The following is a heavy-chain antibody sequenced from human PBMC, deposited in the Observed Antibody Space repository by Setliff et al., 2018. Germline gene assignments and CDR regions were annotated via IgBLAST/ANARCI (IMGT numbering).Heavy chain of an antibody. Sequence: ASVKVSCKASGGTFGSYAISWVRQAPGQGLEWMGGIIPIFGTVNYAQKFQGRVILTADKSTNTAYMELISLRAEDTAVYYCARMYSSSWYGDYYYGMDVWGQGTTVTVSS. CDR1: GGTFGSYA. CDR2: IIPIFGTV. V-gene: IGHV1-69*06. D-gene: IGHD6-13*01. J-gene: IGHJ6*02. CDR3: ARMYSSSWYGDYYYGMDV.